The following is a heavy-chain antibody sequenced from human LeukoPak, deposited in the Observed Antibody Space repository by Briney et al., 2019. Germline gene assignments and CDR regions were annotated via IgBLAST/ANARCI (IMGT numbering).Heavy chain of an antibody. J-gene: IGHJ2*01. CDR1: GYTFTGYY. Sequence: ASVKVSCKASGYTFTGYYMHWVRQAPGQGLEWMGWINTNTGNPTYAQGFTGRFVFSLDTSVSTAYLQISSLKAEDTAVYYCARRWGYYDFWSGYTPSWYFDLWGRGTLVTVSS. D-gene: IGHD3-3*01. CDR3: ARRWGYYDFWSGYTPSWYFDL. CDR2: INTNTGNP. V-gene: IGHV7-4-1*02.